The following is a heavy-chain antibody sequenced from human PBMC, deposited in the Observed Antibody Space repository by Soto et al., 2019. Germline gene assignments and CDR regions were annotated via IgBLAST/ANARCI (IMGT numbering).Heavy chain of an antibody. V-gene: IGHV4-59*01. Sequence: PSETLSLTCTVSGGSISSYYWSWIRQPPGKGLEWIGYIYYSGSTNYNPSLKSRVTISVDTSKNQFSLKLSSVTAADTAVYYCARVLFSSGWPNWFDPWGQGTLVTVSS. J-gene: IGHJ5*02. CDR2: IYYSGST. D-gene: IGHD6-19*01. CDR1: GGSISSYY. CDR3: ARVLFSSGWPNWFDP.